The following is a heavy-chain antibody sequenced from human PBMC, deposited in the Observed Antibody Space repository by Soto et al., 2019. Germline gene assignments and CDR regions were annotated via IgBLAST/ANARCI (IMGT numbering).Heavy chain of an antibody. V-gene: IGHV1-18*01. CDR3: SRATVTTRVY. J-gene: IGHJ4*02. Sequence: QVQLVQSGAEVKKPGASVKVSCKAFGYTFTSYGISWVRQAPGQGLEWMGWISAYNGNTNYAQKLQGRVTMTTDTPPSTADMELRSLRSDATAVHSCSRATVTTRVYWGQGTLVTVSS. D-gene: IGHD4-17*01. CDR1: GYTFTSYG. CDR2: ISAYNGNT.